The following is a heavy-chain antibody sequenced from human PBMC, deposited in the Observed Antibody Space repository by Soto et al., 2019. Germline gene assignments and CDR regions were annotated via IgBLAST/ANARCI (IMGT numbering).Heavy chain of an antibody. CDR1: GYSLTSYL. V-gene: IGHV5-51*01. D-gene: IGHD6-13*01. CDR2: IYPGESDT. CDR3: ATLLAATAEYNWFDP. J-gene: IGHJ5*02. Sequence: GESLKISCKGSGYSLTSYLIGWVRQMPGKGLEGMGIIYPGESDTRYSPSFQGQVTISADKSISTAYLQWSSLKASDTAIYYCATLLAATAEYNWFDPWGQGTRVTVSS.